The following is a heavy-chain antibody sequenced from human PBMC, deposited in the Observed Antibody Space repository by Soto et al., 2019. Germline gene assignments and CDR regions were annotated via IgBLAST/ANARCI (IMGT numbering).Heavy chain of an antibody. CDR1: GGSISSSSYY. CDR2: IYYSGST. CDR3: ARHAGLHYDSSGYLGY. J-gene: IGHJ4*02. Sequence: SETLSLTCTVSGGSISSSSYYWGWIRQPPGKGLEWIGSIYYSGSTYYNQSLKSRVTISVDTSKNQFSLKLSSVTAADTAVYYCARHAGLHYDSSGYLGYWGQGTLVT. D-gene: IGHD3-22*01. V-gene: IGHV4-39*01.